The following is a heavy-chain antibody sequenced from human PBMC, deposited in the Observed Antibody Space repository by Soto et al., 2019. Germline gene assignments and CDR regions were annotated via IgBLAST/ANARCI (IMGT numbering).Heavy chain of an antibody. V-gene: IGHV5-51*01. CDR3: ARQRYYGSGSRFYGMDV. J-gene: IGHJ6*02. D-gene: IGHD3-10*01. CDR2: IYPGDSDT. Sequence: GESLKISCKGSGYSFTNYWIGWVRHVPGKGLEWMGIIYPGDSDTRYSPSFQGQVTISADKSISTAYLQWSSLKASDTAMYYCARQRYYGSGSRFYGMDVWGQGTTVTVSS. CDR1: GYSFTNYW.